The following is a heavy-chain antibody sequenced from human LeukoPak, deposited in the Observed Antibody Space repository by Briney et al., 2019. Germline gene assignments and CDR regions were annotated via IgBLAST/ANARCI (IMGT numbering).Heavy chain of an antibody. V-gene: IGHV1-18*01. J-gene: IGHJ4*02. Sequence: GASVKVSCKASGYTFTSYGISLVRQAPGQGIELMGWLSAYNGNTNYAQKLQGRVTMTTDTSTSKAYMELRSLRSGDTAVYYCARDMDNWKYFDYWGQGTLVTVSS. CDR2: LSAYNGNT. CDR1: GYTFTSYG. D-gene: IGHD1-20*01. CDR3: ARDMDNWKYFDY.